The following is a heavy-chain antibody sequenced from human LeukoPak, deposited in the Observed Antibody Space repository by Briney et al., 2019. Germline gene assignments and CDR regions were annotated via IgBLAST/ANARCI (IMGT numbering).Heavy chain of an antibody. D-gene: IGHD7-27*01. J-gene: IGHJ4*02. V-gene: IGHV3-23*01. CDR2: VGDNGGGT. Sequence: PGGSLRLSCAASGFTFSNYAMSSVRQAPGRGLEWVSSVGDNGGGTYYADSVKGRFTVSRDNSKNTLYMQMSSLRAEDTAVYYCAKSHLGINTNFDDWGQGTLVAVSS. CDR1: GFTFSNYA. CDR3: AKSHLGINTNFDD.